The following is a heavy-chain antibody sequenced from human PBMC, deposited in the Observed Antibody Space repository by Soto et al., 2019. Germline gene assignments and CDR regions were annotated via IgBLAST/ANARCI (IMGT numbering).Heavy chain of an antibody. CDR2: ISYDGSNK. CDR1: GFTFSSYG. Sequence: GGSLSLSCAASGFTFSSYGMHWVRQAPGKGLEWVAVISYDGSNKYYADSVKGRFTISRDNSKNTLYLQMNSLRAEDTAVYYCAKGRRLRFFYFDYWGQGTLVTVSS. V-gene: IGHV3-30*18. CDR3: AKGRRLRFFYFDY. D-gene: IGHD4-17*01. J-gene: IGHJ4*02.